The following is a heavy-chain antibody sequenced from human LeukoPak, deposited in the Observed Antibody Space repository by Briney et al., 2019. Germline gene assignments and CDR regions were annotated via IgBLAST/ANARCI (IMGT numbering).Heavy chain of an antibody. D-gene: IGHD2-2*02. CDR1: GGSISSYY. CDR3: ARHGEYCSSTSCYTGDYYYYMDV. Sequence: SETLSLTCTVSGGSISSYYWSWIRQPPGKGLEWIGYIYTSGSPNYNPSLKSRVTISVDTSKNQFSLKLSSVTAADTAVYYCARHGEYCSSTSCYTGDYYYYMDVWGKGTTVTVSS. V-gene: IGHV4-4*09. CDR2: IYTSGSP. J-gene: IGHJ6*03.